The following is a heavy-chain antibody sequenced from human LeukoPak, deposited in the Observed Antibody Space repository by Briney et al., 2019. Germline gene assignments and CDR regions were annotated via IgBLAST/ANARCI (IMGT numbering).Heavy chain of an antibody. CDR1: GGTFGSYA. D-gene: IGHD3-10*01. J-gene: IGHJ6*03. V-gene: IGHV1-69*13. CDR2: IIPRFGTA. Sequence: ASVKVSCKASGGTFGSYAISWVRQAPGQGPEWMGAIIPRFGTADYAQKFQGRVTITADVSTTTAYMELSSLRSEDTAVYYCARYVGFGEFYYYMDVWGKGTTVTISS. CDR3: ARYVGFGEFYYYMDV.